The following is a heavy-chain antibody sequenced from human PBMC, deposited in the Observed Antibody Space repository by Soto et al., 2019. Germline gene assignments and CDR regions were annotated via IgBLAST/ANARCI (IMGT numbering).Heavy chain of an antibody. CDR3: ARSGSYSTIDY. CDR1: GGSINSDF. V-gene: IGHV4-59*01. J-gene: IGHJ4*02. Sequence: SETLSLTCTVSGGSINSDFWSWIRQPPGKGLEWIGYIYYSGNTNYNPSLKSRVTISVDTSKNQFSLKLNSVTAADTAVYYCARSGSYSTIDYWGPGTLVTLSS. CDR2: IYYSGNT. D-gene: IGHD1-26*01.